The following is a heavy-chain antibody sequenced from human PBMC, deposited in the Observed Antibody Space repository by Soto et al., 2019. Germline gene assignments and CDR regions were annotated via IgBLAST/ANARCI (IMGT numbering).Heavy chain of an antibody. CDR3: ARAHWLVLDY. Sequence: SETLSLTCTVSGGSISSGGYSWSWIRQPPGKGLEWIGYIYHSGSTYYNPSLKSRVTISLDRSKNHLSLKLSSVSAADTAVYYCARAHWLVLDYRGQGTLVTLSS. CDR1: GGSISSGGYS. J-gene: IGHJ4*02. V-gene: IGHV4-30-2*01. CDR2: IYHSGST. D-gene: IGHD6-19*01.